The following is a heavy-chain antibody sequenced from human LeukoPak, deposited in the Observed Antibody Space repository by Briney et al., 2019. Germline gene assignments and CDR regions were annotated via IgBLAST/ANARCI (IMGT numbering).Heavy chain of an antibody. J-gene: IGHJ4*02. Sequence: PGRSLRLSCAASGCMFSNYGMHWVRQAPGKGLEWVAVIWYDGSNEYYADSVKGRFTISRDNSKNTLYLQMNSLRPEDTAVYYCARALPDYYDGSSYYDYWGQGTLVTVSS. D-gene: IGHD3-22*01. CDR3: ARALPDYYDGSSYYDY. CDR1: GCMFSNYG. V-gene: IGHV3-33*01. CDR2: IWYDGSNE.